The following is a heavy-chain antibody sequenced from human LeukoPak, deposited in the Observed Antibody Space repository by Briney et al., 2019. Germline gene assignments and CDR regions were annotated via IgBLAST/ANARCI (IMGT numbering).Heavy chain of an antibody. CDR1: GGSISSYY. J-gene: IGHJ4*02. CDR2: IYYSGST. V-gene: IGHV4-59*08. D-gene: IGHD5-18*01. CDR3: AGSRGYSYGYDY. Sequence: SETLSLTCTVSGGSISSYYWSWIRQPPGKGLEWIGYIYYSGSTNYNPSLKSRVIISVDTSKNQFSLKLSSVTAADTAVYYRAGSRGYSYGYDYWGQGTLVTVSS.